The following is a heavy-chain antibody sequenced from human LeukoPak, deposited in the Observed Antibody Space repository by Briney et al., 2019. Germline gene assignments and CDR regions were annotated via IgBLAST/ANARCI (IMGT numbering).Heavy chain of an antibody. CDR3: ARKRMETAMVYYYYYMDV. D-gene: IGHD5-18*01. Sequence: SETLSLTCTVSGGSISSYYWSWIRQPPGKGLEWIGYIYTSGSTNYNPSLKSRVTISVDTSKNQFSLKLSSVTAADTAVYYCARKRMETAMVYYYYYMDVWGKGTTVTVSS. CDR1: GGSISSYY. V-gene: IGHV4-4*09. CDR2: IYTSGST. J-gene: IGHJ6*03.